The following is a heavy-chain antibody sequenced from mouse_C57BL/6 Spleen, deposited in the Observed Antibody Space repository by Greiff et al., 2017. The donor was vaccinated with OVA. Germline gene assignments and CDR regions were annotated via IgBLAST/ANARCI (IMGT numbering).Heavy chain of an antibody. D-gene: IGHD1-1*01. J-gene: IGHJ2*01. CDR3: ARSRYGSTLDY. CDR2: IDPSDSYP. V-gene: IGHV1-50*01. Sequence: QVQLQQPGAELVKPGASVKLSCKASGYTFTSYWMQWVKQRPGQGLEWIGEIDPSDSYPNYNQKFKGKATLTVDTSSSTAYMQLSSLTSEDSAVYYGARSRYGSTLDYWGQGTTLTVSS. CDR1: GYTFTSYW.